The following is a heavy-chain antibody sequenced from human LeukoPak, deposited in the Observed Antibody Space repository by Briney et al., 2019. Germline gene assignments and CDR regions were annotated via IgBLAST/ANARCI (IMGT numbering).Heavy chain of an antibody. CDR2: ISWDSGST. Sequence: PGGSLRLSCAASGFTFDDYTMHWVRQAPGKGLEWVSLISWDSGSTYYADSVKGRFTISRDNSKNSLYLQMNSLRAEDTAVYYCAIAHYLDSSGSYYRGAFDYWGQGTLVTVSS. J-gene: IGHJ4*02. CDR1: GFTFDDYT. CDR3: AIAHYLDSSGSYYRGAFDY. D-gene: IGHD3-22*01. V-gene: IGHV3-43*01.